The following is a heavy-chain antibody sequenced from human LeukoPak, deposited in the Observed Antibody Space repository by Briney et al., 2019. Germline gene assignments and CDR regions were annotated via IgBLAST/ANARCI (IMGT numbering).Heavy chain of an antibody. J-gene: IGHJ4*02. CDR1: GGTFSSYA. V-gene: IGHV1-69*04. CDR2: IIPIFGIV. D-gene: IGHD1-7*01. Sequence: SVKVSCKASGGTFSSYAISWVRQAPGQGLEWMGRIIPIFGIVNYAQKFQGRVTITADKSTSTAYMELSSLRSEDTAVYYCAREGSMGLTGTYHFDYWGQGTLVTVSS. CDR3: AREGSMGLTGTYHFDY.